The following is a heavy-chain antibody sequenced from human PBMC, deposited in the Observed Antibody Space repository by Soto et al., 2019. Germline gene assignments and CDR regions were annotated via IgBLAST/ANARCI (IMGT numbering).Heavy chain of an antibody. D-gene: IGHD5-18*01. J-gene: IGHJ6*02. CDR1: GDSINNYF. Sequence: QVQLQESGPGLVKPSETMSLTCTISGDSINNYFWNWIRQTPGKGLEWIGYISYSGSTSYNPSPRCRVTISSDTSKTHFSLKLSSVTAADTAVYYCARARQRDTGRGLDVWGQGTTVTVSS. CDR2: ISYSGST. CDR3: ARARQRDTGRGLDV. V-gene: IGHV4-59*01.